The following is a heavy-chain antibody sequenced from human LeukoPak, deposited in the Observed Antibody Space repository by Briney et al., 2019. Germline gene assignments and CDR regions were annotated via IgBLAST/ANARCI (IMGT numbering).Heavy chain of an antibody. CDR3: ARGGLELRYFDWLPNFDY. CDR1: GGTFSSYA. J-gene: IGHJ4*02. V-gene: IGHV1-69*05. Sequence: SVKVSCKASGGTFSSYAISWVRQAPGQGLEWMGGIIPIFGTANYAQKFQGRVTITTDESTSTAYMELSSLRSEDTAVYYCARGGLELRYFDWLPNFDYWGQGTLVTVSS. D-gene: IGHD3-9*01. CDR2: IIPIFGTA.